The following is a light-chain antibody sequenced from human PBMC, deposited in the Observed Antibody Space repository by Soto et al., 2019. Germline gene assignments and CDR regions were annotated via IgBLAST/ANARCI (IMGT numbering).Light chain of an antibody. CDR1: ASNIGNDY. CDR2: DNN. J-gene: IGLJ1*01. CDR3: GAWDSSLNVYA. V-gene: IGLV1-51*01. Sequence: QSVLTQPPSVSAAPGHKVTISCSGTASNIGNDYVPWYQQLPGEAPQLLIYDNNRRPSGIPDRFSGSRSDTSATLGITGLQTGDEADYYCGAWDSSLNVYAFGTGTKVAVL.